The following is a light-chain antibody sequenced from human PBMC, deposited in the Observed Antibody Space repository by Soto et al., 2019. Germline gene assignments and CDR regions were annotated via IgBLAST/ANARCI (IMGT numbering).Light chain of an antibody. CDR1: SSDVGYYNY. CDR2: DVS. V-gene: IGLV2-11*01. J-gene: IGLJ1*01. Sequence: QSALTQPRSVSGSPGQSVTISCTGTSSDVGYYNYVSWYQQHPGKAPKVMIYDVSERPSGVPDRFSGSKSGNTASLTTSGLQAEDEADYYCCSYAGSPRYVFGTGTKVTVL. CDR3: CSYAGSPRYV.